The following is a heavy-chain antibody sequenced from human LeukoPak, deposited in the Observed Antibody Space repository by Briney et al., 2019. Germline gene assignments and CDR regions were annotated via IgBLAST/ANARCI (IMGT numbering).Heavy chain of an antibody. Sequence: KPSETLSLTCTVSGGSISSYYWSWIRQPPGKGLEWIGHIYYSGSTTYNPSLKSRVTISVDTSKNQFSLRLSSVTAADTAVYYCARDNSVGDNAWWFDPWGQGTLVTVSS. CDR1: GGSISSYY. D-gene: IGHD1-26*01. J-gene: IGHJ5*02. CDR3: ARDNSVGDNAWWFDP. CDR2: IYYSGST. V-gene: IGHV4-59*01.